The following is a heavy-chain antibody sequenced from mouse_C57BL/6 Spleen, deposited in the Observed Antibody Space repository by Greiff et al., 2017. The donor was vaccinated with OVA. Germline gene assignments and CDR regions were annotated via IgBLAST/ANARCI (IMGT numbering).Heavy chain of an antibody. Sequence: DVKLVESGAELVKPGASVKLSCTASGFNIKDYYMHWVKQRTEQGLEWIGRIDPEDGETKYAPKFLGKATITADTSSNTAYLQLSSLTSEDTAVYYCASRGVGYFDYWGQGTTLTVSS. CDR3: ASRGVGYFDY. CDR2: IDPEDGET. J-gene: IGHJ2*01. CDR1: GFNIKDYY. D-gene: IGHD1-1*01. V-gene: IGHV14-2*01.